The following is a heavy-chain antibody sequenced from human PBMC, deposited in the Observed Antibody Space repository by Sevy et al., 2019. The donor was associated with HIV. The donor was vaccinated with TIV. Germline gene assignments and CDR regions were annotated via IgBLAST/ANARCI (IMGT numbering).Heavy chain of an antibody. D-gene: IGHD6-19*01. J-gene: IGHJ5*02. CDR1: GYTFTDNY. CDR2: VTPNSGAT. V-gene: IGHV1-2*06. CDR3: AGQSLGWYNWFDP. Sequence: ASVKVSCKASGYTFTDNYLHWVRQAPGQGLEWMGRVTPNSGATSCAQKFQDRVAMTMYTSINTAYMELSGLKSDDTAVYYCAGQSLGWYNWFDPWGQGTLVTVSS.